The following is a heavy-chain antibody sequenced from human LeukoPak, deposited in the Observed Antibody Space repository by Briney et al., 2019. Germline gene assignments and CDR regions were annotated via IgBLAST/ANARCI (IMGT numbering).Heavy chain of an antibody. J-gene: IGHJ4*02. V-gene: IGHV3-7*01. CDR1: GFTFSSYA. Sequence: PGGSLRLSCAASGFTFSSYAMTWVRQAPGKGLEWVANIKQDGSEKYYVDSVKGRFTISRDNAKNSLYLQMNSLRAEDTAVYYRAKIAAVRGYRRGYYFDYWGQGTLVTVSS. D-gene: IGHD6-25*01. CDR2: IKQDGSEK. CDR3: AKIAAVRGYRRGYYFDY.